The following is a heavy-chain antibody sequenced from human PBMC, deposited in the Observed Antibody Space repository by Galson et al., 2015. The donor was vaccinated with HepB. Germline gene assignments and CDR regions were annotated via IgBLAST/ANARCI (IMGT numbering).Heavy chain of an antibody. Sequence: PLRLSCAASGFRFSSYWMRWVRQAQGKGLESVANIRQDGSEEYYVDSVKGRFTISRDNAENSLYLQMSDRRAEDTAVYYCTTAVRGSPPSYWGQGTLVTVSS. D-gene: IGHD3-16*01. CDR1: GFRFSSYW. V-gene: IGHV3-7*03. J-gene: IGHJ4*02. CDR3: TTAVRGSPPSY. CDR2: IRQDGSEE.